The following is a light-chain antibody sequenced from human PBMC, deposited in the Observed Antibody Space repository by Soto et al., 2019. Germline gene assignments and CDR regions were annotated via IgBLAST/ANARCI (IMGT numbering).Light chain of an antibody. CDR3: QQYNNWPWT. Sequence: DIVMTQSPATLSVSPGGRATLSCRASQSISDTLAWYQQKPGKAPRLLIHGASTRATGFPARSSGSGSGTDFTLTISSLQSEDFEVYYCQQYNNWPWTFGQGTKVDIK. CDR1: QSISDT. J-gene: IGKJ1*01. CDR2: GAS. V-gene: IGKV3-15*01.